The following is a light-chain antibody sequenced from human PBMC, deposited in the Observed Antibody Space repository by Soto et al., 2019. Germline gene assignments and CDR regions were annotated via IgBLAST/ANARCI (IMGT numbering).Light chain of an antibody. Sequence: QSALTQPPSASGSPGQSVTISCTGISSDVGGHHYVSWYQQHPGKAPKLMIYEVTKRPSGVPDRFSCSKSGNTASLTVSGLQAEDEAEYYCSSYVGGNTFVFGTGTKVTGL. CDR3: SSYVGGNTFV. J-gene: IGLJ1*01. V-gene: IGLV2-8*01. CDR2: EVT. CDR1: SSDVGGHHY.